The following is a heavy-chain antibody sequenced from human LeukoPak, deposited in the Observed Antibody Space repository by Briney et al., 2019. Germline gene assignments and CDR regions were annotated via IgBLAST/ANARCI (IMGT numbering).Heavy chain of an antibody. J-gene: IGHJ6*03. Sequence: ASAKVSCKASGYTFTGYYMHWVRQAPGQGLEWMGIINPSGGSTSYAQKFQGRVTMTRDTSTSTVYMELSSLRSEDTAVYYCARDSRAVYGSGSSYYYMDVWGKGTTVTISS. CDR1: GYTFTGYY. CDR2: INPSGGST. V-gene: IGHV1-46*01. CDR3: ARDSRAVYGSGSSYYYMDV. D-gene: IGHD3-10*01.